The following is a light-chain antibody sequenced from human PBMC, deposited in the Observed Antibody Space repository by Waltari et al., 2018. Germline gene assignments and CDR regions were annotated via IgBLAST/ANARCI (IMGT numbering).Light chain of an antibody. CDR3: QQYSSELYT. J-gene: IGKJ2*01. CDR2: KAS. CDR1: QSISYW. Sequence: DIQMTQSPSTLSASVGDRVTITCRASQSISYWLAWYQQKPGKAPKLLIQKASTLKSGVPSRFSGSGSGTEFTLTVTSLQPDDVATYFCQQYSSELYTFGQGTKLEI. V-gene: IGKV1-5*03.